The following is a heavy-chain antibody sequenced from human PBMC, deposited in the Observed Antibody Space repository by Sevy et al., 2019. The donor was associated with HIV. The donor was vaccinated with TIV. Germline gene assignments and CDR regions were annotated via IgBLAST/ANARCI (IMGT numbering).Heavy chain of an antibody. CDR3: AKSMGGFDAFDI. CDR1: GFSFSWYW. V-gene: IGHV3-23*01. J-gene: IGHJ3*02. CDR2: ISGSGVST. D-gene: IGHD6-25*01. Sequence: GGSLRLSCAASGFSFSWYWMSWVRQTPEKGLEWVSVISGSGVSTYYADSVKGRFTISRDNSKNTLYLQLNSLRAEDTAVYYCAKSMGGFDAFDIWGQGTMVTVSS.